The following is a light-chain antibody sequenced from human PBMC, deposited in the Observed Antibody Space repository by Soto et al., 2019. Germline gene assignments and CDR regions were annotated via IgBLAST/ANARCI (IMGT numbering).Light chain of an antibody. CDR3: QHLYDHVFT. CDR2: AAS. V-gene: IGKV1-9*01. Sequence: DIQLTQSPSFLSASVGDRVTITCRASQGVRSYVAWYQQKPGKAPKLLIYAASTLQSGVPSRFSGSGSGTEFTLTISSLQPEEFATYYCQHLYDHVFTFGPGTKVDLK. J-gene: IGKJ3*01. CDR1: QGVRSY.